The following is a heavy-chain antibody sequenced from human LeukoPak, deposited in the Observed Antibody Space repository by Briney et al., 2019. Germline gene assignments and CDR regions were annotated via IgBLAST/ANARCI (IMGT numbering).Heavy chain of an antibody. CDR3: ARVDRDGYNYGYFDY. J-gene: IGHJ4*02. Sequence: GGSLRLSCAASGVTVSTNYMNWVRQAPGKGLEWVSVIYSGGSTYYADSVEGRFTISRDISKNTLYLQMNSLRAEDTAVYYCARVDRDGYNYGYFDYWGQGTLVTVSS. CDR2: IYSGGST. V-gene: IGHV3-53*01. CDR1: GVTVSTNY. D-gene: IGHD5-24*01.